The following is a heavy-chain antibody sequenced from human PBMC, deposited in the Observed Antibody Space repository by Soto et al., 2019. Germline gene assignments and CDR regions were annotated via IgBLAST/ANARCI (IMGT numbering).Heavy chain of an antibody. V-gene: IGHV3-21*01. J-gene: IGHJ5*02. CDR2: ISSSSSYI. Sequence: PGGSLRLSCAASGFIFQDYAMSWVRQAPGKGLEWVSSISSSSSYIYYADSVKGRFTISRDNAKNSLYLQMNSLRAEDTAVYYCARVYCSSTSCYKRNWFDPWGQGTLVTVSS. CDR3: ARVYCSSTSCYKRNWFDP. D-gene: IGHD2-2*02. CDR1: GFIFQDYA.